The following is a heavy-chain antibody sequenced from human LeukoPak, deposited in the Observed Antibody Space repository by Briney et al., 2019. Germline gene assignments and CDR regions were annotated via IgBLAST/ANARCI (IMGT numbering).Heavy chain of an antibody. J-gene: IGHJ6*03. Sequence: GASVKVSCKASGYTFTSYGISWVRQAPGQGLEWMGWISAYNGNTNYAQKLQGRVTMTTDTSTSTAYMELRSLRSDDTAVYCCARECRLHLDDGSGSYCYYMDVWGKGTTVTVSS. CDR3: ARECRLHLDDGSGSYCYYMDV. D-gene: IGHD3-10*01. CDR1: GYTFTSYG. V-gene: IGHV1-18*01. CDR2: ISAYNGNT.